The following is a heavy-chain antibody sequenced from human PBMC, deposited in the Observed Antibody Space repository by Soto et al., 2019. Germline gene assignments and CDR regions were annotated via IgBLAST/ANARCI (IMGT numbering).Heavy chain of an antibody. CDR1: GGTFSSYT. CDR2: IIPILGIA. D-gene: IGHD6-19*01. Sequence: QVQLVQSGAEVKKPGSSVKVSCKASGGTFSSYTISWVRQAPGQGLEWMGRIIPILGIANYAQKFQGRVTITADKSTSTAYMVLSSLRSEDTAVYYCARSSSGWSENDYWGQGTLVTVSS. J-gene: IGHJ4*02. V-gene: IGHV1-69*02. CDR3: ARSSSGWSENDY.